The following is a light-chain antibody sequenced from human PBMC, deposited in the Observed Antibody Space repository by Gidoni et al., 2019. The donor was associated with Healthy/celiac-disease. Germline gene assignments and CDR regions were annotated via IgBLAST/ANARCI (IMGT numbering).Light chain of an antibody. CDR3: NSRDSSGHVV. CDR1: SLRSYY. V-gene: IGLV3-19*01. Sequence: SSELTQDPAVSVALGQTVRITCQGDSLRSYYASWYQQKPGQAPVLVIYGKNNRPSRIPDRFSGSSSGNTASLTITGAQAEDEADYYCNSRDSSGHVVFGGGTKLTVL. J-gene: IGLJ2*01. CDR2: GKN.